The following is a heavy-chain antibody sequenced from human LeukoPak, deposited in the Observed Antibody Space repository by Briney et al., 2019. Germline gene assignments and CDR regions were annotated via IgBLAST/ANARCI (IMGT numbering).Heavy chain of an antibody. Sequence: PGGSLRLSCAASGFTFRSYAMSWVRQAPGKGLEWVSSISGGGSNTYYADSVKGRFTISRDNAKNSLYLQMNSLRAEDTAVYYCARGVRGVIQWGQGTLVTVSS. CDR3: ARGVRGVIQ. D-gene: IGHD3-10*01. CDR2: ISGGGSNT. CDR1: GFTFRSYA. V-gene: IGHV3-48*03. J-gene: IGHJ4*02.